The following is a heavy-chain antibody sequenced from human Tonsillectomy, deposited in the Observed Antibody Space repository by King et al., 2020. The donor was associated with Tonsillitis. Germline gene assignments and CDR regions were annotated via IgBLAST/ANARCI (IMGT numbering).Heavy chain of an antibody. Sequence: VQLVESGGGLVPPGGSLRLSCAASGFTFNNYCMSWVRQAPGNGLEWVANIKEDGSEKYYVGSLKGRFTISRDNAKNSLYLQMNSLRADDTAVYYCAGDGVGSGYYGDYFDHWGQGALVTVSS. J-gene: IGHJ4*02. CDR1: GFTFNNYC. D-gene: IGHD5-12*01. CDR3: AGDGVGSGYYGDYFDH. CDR2: IKEDGSEK. V-gene: IGHV3-7*03.